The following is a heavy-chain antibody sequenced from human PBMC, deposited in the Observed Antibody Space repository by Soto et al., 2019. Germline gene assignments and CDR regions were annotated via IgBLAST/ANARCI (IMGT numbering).Heavy chain of an antibody. Sequence: SETLSLTCTVSGGSISSYYWSWIRQPPGKGLEWIGYIYYSGSTNYNPSLKSRVPIAVETSKNQFSLKLSSVTAADTAGYYCARESRGYCSGGSCYFPYFDYWGQGTLVTVSS. V-gene: IGHV4-59*01. J-gene: IGHJ4*02. CDR1: GGSISSYY. CDR2: IYYSGST. CDR3: ARESRGYCSGGSCYFPYFDY. D-gene: IGHD2-15*01.